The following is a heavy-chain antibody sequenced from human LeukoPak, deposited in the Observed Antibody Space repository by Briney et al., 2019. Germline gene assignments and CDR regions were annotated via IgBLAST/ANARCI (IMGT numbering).Heavy chain of an antibody. CDR2: ISGSGGST. J-gene: IGHJ4*02. CDR1: GFTFSSYA. D-gene: IGHD3-9*01. V-gene: IGHV3-23*01. CDR3: ARDPDYDILTY. Sequence: GGSLRLSCAASGFTFSSYAMSWVRQAPGKGLEWVSAISGSGGSTYYADSVKGRFTISRDNAKNSLYLQMNSLRAEDTAVYYCARDPDYDILTYWGQGTLVTVSS.